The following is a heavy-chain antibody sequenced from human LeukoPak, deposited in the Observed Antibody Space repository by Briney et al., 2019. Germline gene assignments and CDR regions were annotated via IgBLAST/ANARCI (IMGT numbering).Heavy chain of an antibody. Sequence: MTSETLSLTCAVSGGSISSSNWWSWVRQPPGKGLEWIGEIFHSGSTNHNPSLKSRVSISVDKFKNQFSLRLSSVTAADTAVYYCARVLSGSNFDYWGQGTLVTVSS. J-gene: IGHJ4*02. D-gene: IGHD3-22*01. V-gene: IGHV4-4*02. CDR3: ARVLSGSNFDY. CDR2: IFHSGST. CDR1: GGSISSSNW.